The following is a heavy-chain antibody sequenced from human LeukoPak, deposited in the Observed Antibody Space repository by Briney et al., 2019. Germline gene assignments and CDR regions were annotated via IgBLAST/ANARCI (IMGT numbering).Heavy chain of an antibody. Sequence: SETLSLTCAVSGYSISSGYYWGWIRQPPGKGLEWIGSIYHSGSTYYNPSLKSRVTISVDTSKNQFSLKLSSVTAADTAVYYCVGGKGELSLADYWGQGTLVTVSS. CDR2: IYHSGST. CDR1: GYSISSGYY. CDR3: VGGKGELSLADY. J-gene: IGHJ4*02. D-gene: IGHD3-16*02. V-gene: IGHV4-38-2*01.